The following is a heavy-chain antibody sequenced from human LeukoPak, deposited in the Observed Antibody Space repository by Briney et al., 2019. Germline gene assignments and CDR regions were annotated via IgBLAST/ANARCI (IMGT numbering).Heavy chain of an antibody. Sequence: GGSLRLSCAASGFTVSSNYMSWVRQAPGKGLEWVSVIYSGGSTYYADSVKGRFTISRYNSKNTLYLQMNSLRAEDTAVYYCARDSRHCTNGVCYTSLYAFDIWGQGTMVTVSS. CDR3: ARDSRHCTNGVCYTSLYAFDI. J-gene: IGHJ3*02. CDR2: IYSGGST. V-gene: IGHV3-66*01. CDR1: GFTVSSNY. D-gene: IGHD2-8*01.